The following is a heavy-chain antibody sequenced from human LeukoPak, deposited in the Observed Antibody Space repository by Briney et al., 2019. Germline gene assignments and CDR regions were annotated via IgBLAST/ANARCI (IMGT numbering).Heavy chain of an antibody. CDR1: GGSISSGSYY. D-gene: IGHD3-22*01. V-gene: IGHV4-61*02. CDR3: ARDFTYDYDTSGNDAFDI. CDR2: IHTSGST. Sequence: SETLSLTCTVSGGSISSGSYYWSWIRQPAGKGLEWIGRIHTSGSTNYSPSLKTRVTISIDTFKNQFSLKLSSVTAAETAVYYWARDFTYDYDTSGNDAFDIWGQGTMVTVSS. J-gene: IGHJ3*02.